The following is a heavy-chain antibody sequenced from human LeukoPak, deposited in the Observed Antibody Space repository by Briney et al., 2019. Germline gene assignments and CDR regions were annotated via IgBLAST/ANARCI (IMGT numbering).Heavy chain of an antibody. CDR1: GYTFTSYD. Sequence: ASVKVSCKASGYTFTSYDINWVRQATGQGLEWMGWMNPNSGNTGYAQKFQGRVTMTRNTSISTAYMELSSLRSEATAVYYRARGSDEGSNTWNWFDPWGQGTLVTVSS. CDR3: ARGSDEGSNTWNWFDP. D-gene: IGHD1-26*01. J-gene: IGHJ5*02. V-gene: IGHV1-8*01. CDR2: MNPNSGNT.